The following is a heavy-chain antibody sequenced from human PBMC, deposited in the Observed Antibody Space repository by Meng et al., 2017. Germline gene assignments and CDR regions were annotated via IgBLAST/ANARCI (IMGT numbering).Heavy chain of an antibody. CDR2: ISAYNGNT. Sequence: QVEVVQSGAGVKKPGASVKVSCQASGYTLTSYGISWVRQAPGQGLEWMGWISAYNGNTNYAQKLQGRVTMTTDTSTSTAYMELRSLRSDDTAVYYCARDRGDWTPGWFDPWGQGTLVTVSS. CDR1: GYTLTSYG. J-gene: IGHJ5*02. CDR3: ARDRGDWTPGWFDP. D-gene: IGHD2-21*02. V-gene: IGHV1-18*01.